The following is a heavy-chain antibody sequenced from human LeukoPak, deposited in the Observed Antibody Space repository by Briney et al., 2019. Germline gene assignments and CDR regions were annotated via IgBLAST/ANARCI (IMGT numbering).Heavy chain of an antibody. Sequence: GGSLRLSCAASGFTFSSYSMNWVRQAPGKGLEWVSSISSSSSYIYYADSVKGRFTISRDNSKNTLYLQMNSLRAEDTAVYYCAKGGSGYGTRFDYWGQGTLVTVSS. J-gene: IGHJ4*02. D-gene: IGHD3-22*01. CDR2: ISSSSSYI. CDR3: AKGGSGYGTRFDY. V-gene: IGHV3-21*04. CDR1: GFTFSSYS.